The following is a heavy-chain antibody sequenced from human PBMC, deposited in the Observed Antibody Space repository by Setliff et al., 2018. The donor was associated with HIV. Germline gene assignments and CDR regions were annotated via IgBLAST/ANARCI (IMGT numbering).Heavy chain of an antibody. CDR2: IYYSGST. CDR3: ARRRGYGYGSDAFDS. D-gene: IGHD5-18*01. V-gene: IGHV4-39*02. J-gene: IGHJ3*01. CDR1: GGSISSSGYY. Sequence: SETLSLTCTVSGGSISSSGYYWGWIRQPPGKGLEWIGSIYYSGSTYYNQSLKSRVTISVDTSKNHFSLKLSSVTAADTAVYYCARRRGYGYGSDAFDSWGQGTMVTVSS.